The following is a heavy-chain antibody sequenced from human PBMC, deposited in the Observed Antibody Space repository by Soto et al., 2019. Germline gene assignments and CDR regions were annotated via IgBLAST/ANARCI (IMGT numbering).Heavy chain of an antibody. V-gene: IGHV1-18*01. Sequence: QVQLVQSGPEVKKPGASVKVSCKASAYTFNTYGISWVRRAPGQGLEWMGWISGHNGQTNYAQKFRGRVTITTDTSTSTAYMELRSLRSADTAIYYCARDGRKQLWVDGRNAMDVWGQGTTVTVSS. J-gene: IGHJ6*02. CDR3: ARDGRKQLWVDGRNAMDV. D-gene: IGHD5-18*01. CDR2: ISGHNGQT. CDR1: AYTFNTYG.